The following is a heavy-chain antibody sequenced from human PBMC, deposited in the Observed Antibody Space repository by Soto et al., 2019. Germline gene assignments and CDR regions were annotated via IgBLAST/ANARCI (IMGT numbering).Heavy chain of an antibody. CDR2: ISSSSSDI. J-gene: IGHJ6*02. CDR1: GSTFSSYS. CDR3: ATDFYDILTGYNGMDV. V-gene: IGHV3-21*01. D-gene: IGHD3-9*01. Sequence: GGSLIVSCASSGSTFSSYSMNWVRQAPGKGLEWVSSISSSSSDIYYADSVKGRFTISRDNAKNSLYLQMNSLRAEDTALYYCATDFYDILTGYNGMDVWGQGTTVTVPS.